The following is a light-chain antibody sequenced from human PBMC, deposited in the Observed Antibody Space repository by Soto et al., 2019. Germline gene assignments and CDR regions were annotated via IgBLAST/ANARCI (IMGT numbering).Light chain of an antibody. Sequence: QSALTQPASVSGSPGQSITISCTGTTSDVGVYVSWYQQHPGKAPRLILYDVSNRPSGISNRFSGSKSGNTASLTISGLQTEDEADYYCSSYTSSITYVFGTGTQLTVL. CDR3: SSYTSSITYV. J-gene: IGLJ1*01. CDR1: TSDVGVY. CDR2: DVS. V-gene: IGLV2-14*01.